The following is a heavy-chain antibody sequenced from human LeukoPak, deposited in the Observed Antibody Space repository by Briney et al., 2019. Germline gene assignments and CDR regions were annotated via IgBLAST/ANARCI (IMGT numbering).Heavy chain of an antibody. CDR1: GCTFSSYA. J-gene: IGHJ6*02. D-gene: IGHD5-12*01. Sequence: GGSLRLSCAASGCTFSSYAMSWVRQAPGKGLEWVSAISGSGGSTYYADSVEGRFTVSRDNSKNTLYLQMNSLRAEDTAVYYCAKVATMGDYYGMDVWGQGTTVTVSS. V-gene: IGHV3-23*01. CDR3: AKVATMGDYYGMDV. CDR2: ISGSGGST.